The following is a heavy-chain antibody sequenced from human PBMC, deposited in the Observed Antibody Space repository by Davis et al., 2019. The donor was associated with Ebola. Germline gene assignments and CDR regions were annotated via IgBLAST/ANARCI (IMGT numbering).Heavy chain of an antibody. V-gene: IGHV4-34*01. CDR1: GGSFSGYY. J-gene: IGHJ4*02. CDR3: ARGQSGSDYSLWQY. Sequence: SETLSLTCAVYGGSFSGYYWSWLRQPPGKGLEWIGEINHSGSTNYNPSLKSRVTISIDTSKKQISLNLTSVTAADTAVYYCARGQSGSDYSLWQYWGQGTLVTVSS. D-gene: IGHD3-10*01. CDR2: INHSGST.